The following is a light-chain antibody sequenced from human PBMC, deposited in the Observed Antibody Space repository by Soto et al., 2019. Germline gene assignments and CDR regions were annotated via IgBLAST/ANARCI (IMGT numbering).Light chain of an antibody. CDR1: QSVSSY. J-gene: IGKJ5*01. Sequence: EIVLTQSPATLSLSPGERATLSCRASQSVSSYLAWYQQKPGQAPRLLIYESSNRATGIPARFSGSGSGTDFTLTISSLEPEGFAVYYCQQRRDWPITFGQGTRLEIK. CDR2: ESS. CDR3: QQRRDWPIT. V-gene: IGKV3-11*01.